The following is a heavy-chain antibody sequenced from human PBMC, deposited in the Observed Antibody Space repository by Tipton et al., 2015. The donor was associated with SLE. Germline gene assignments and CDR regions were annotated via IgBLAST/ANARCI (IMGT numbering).Heavy chain of an antibody. CDR3: ARVGGAQGY. V-gene: IGHV4-61*01. D-gene: IGHD1-26*01. Sequence: TLSLTCTVSGGSISSSSYYWSWIRQPPGKGLEWIGYIYYSGSTNYNPSLKSRVTISVDTSKNQFSLKLSSVTAADTAVYYCARVGGAQGYWGQGTLVTVSS. CDR2: IYYSGST. J-gene: IGHJ4*02. CDR1: GGSISSSSYY.